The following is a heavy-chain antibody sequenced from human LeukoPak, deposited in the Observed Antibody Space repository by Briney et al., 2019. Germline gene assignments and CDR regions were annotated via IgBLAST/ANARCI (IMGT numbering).Heavy chain of an antibody. CDR3: ARGPPPDFDC. J-gene: IGHJ4*02. Sequence: SETLSLTCTVSGGSISDYYWSWIRQPAGKGLEWIGRICTTGSTDYNPSLKSRVTMSVDTSKNQFSLKLSSVTAADTAVYYCARGPPPDFDCWGQGTLVTVSS. V-gene: IGHV4-4*07. CDR1: GGSISDYY. CDR2: ICTTGST.